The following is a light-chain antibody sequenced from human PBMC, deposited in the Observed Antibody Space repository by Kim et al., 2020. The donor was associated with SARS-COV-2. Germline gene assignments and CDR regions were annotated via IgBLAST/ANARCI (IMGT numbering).Light chain of an antibody. Sequence: SYELTQPLSVSVALGQTARITCGGNTIGSKNVHWYQQKPGQAPVLVIYRDSNRPSGLPERFSGSTSGTTATLTIRRAQAVDEADYSRQVWDSRTGVFGGG. J-gene: IGLJ3*02. CDR2: RDS. CDR1: TIGSKN. V-gene: IGLV3-9*01. CDR3: QVWDSRTGV.